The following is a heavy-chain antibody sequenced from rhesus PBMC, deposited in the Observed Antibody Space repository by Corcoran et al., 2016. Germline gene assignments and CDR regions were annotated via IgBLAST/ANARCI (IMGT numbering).Heavy chain of an antibody. J-gene: IGHJ4*01. CDR3: TRAKSGGFDY. CDR2: ISPHNAHH. CDR1: GYSFTTHY. V-gene: IGHV1-180*01. Sequence: QVQLVQSGGEIKQPGASVTLSCKASGYSFTTHYTHWVRQAPGQGLEWIGPISPHNAHHNYAQTFQDRVTITTDTSTSTAYMALSSLRSEDTAVYYCTRAKSGGFDYWGQGVLVTVSS.